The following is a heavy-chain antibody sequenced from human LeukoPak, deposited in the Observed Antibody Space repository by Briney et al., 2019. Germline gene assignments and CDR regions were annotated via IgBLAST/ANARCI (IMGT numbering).Heavy chain of an antibody. D-gene: IGHD2-15*01. CDR2: IKQDGSEK. Sequence: GGSLRLSCAASGFTFSSYWMSWVRQAPGKGLEWVANIKQDGSEKYYVDSVKGRFTISRDNAKNSLYLQMNSLRAEDTAVYYCARDFGVFCSGGSCPFDYWVQGTLVTVSS. CDR1: GFTFSSYW. V-gene: IGHV3-7*01. CDR3: ARDFGVFCSGGSCPFDY. J-gene: IGHJ4*02.